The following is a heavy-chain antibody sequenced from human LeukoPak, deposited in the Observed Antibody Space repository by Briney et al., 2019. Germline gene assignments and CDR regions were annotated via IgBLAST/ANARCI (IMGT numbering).Heavy chain of an antibody. V-gene: IGHV4-30-4*01. CDR3: ARVDYYDSSGYNPDWYFDL. J-gene: IGHJ2*01. Sequence: PSQTLSLTCTVSGGSISSGDYYWSWIRQPPGKGLEWIGYIYYSGSTYYNPSLKSRVTISVDTSKNQFSLKLSSVTAADTAVYYCARVDYYDSSGYNPDWYFDLWGRGTLVTVSS. CDR1: GGSISSGDYY. CDR2: IYYSGST. D-gene: IGHD3-22*01.